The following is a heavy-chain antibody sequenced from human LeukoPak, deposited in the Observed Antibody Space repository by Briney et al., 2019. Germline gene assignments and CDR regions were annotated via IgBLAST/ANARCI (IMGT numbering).Heavy chain of an antibody. V-gene: IGHV3-66*01. D-gene: IGHD6-19*01. CDR2: IYSGGDT. Sequence: PGGSLRLSCSASGFTFSNDYMSWVRQAPGKGLEWVSVIYSGGDTSYVDSVKGRFIISRDNSKNTLYLQMNSLRAEDSAVYYCARAKVGVAGFFDSWGQGTLVTVSS. CDR3: ARAKVGVAGFFDS. CDR1: GFTFSNDY. J-gene: IGHJ4*02.